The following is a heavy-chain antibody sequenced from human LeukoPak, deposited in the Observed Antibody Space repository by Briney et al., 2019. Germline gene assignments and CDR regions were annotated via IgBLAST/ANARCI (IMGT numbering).Heavy chain of an antibody. Sequence: GGSLRLSCAASGFTFSSYSMNWVRQAPGKGLEWVSSISSSSSYIYYADSVKGRFTISRDNAKNSLYLQMNSLRAEDTAVYYCAKALVGATPLDAFDIWGQGTMVTVSS. D-gene: IGHD1-26*01. CDR1: GFTFSSYS. CDR3: AKALVGATPLDAFDI. J-gene: IGHJ3*02. CDR2: ISSSSSYI. V-gene: IGHV3-21*01.